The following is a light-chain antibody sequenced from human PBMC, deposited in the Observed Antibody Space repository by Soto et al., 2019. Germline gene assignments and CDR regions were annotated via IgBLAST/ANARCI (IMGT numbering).Light chain of an antibody. CDR3: QQYGSSPPLT. V-gene: IGKV3-20*01. CDR1: QSVSSSY. CDR2: GAS. Sequence: EIVLTQSPGTLSLSPGERATLSCRASQSVSSSYLAWYQQKPGQAPRLLIYGASSRATGIPDRFSGSGSVTDFTLTISRLETDDFAVYYCQQYGSSPPLTFGGGTKVETK. J-gene: IGKJ4*01.